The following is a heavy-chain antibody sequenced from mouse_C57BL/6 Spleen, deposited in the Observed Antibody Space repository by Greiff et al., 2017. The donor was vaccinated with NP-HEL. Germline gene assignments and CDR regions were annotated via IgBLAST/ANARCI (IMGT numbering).Heavy chain of an antibody. CDR2: INPYNGGT. D-gene: IGHD2-3*01. CDR1: GNTFTDYY. CDR3: ARGWEDAMDY. V-gene: IGHV1-19*01. J-gene: IGHJ4*01. Sequence: VQLQQSGPVLVKPGASVKMSCKASGNTFTDYYMNWVKQSHGKSLEWIGVINPYNGGTSYNQKFKGKATLTVDKSSSTAYMELNSLTSEDSAVYYCARGWEDAMDYWGQGTSVTVSS.